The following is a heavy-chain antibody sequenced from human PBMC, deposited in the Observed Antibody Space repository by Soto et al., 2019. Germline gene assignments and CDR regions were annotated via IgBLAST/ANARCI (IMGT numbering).Heavy chain of an antibody. V-gene: IGHV4-59*01. CDR3: ARMVRGVRDHYYYGMDV. J-gene: IGHJ6*02. Sequence: SETLSLTCTVSGGSISSYYWSWIRQPPGKGLEWIGYIYYSGSTNYNPSLKSRVTISVDTSKNQFSLKLSSVTAADTAVYYCARMVRGVRDHYYYGMDVWAQGTTVTVSS. D-gene: IGHD3-10*01. CDR2: IYYSGST. CDR1: GGSISSYY.